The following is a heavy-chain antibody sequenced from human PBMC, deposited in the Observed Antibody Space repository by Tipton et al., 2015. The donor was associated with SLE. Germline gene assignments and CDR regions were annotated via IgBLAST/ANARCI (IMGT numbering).Heavy chain of an antibody. CDR1: GITFSSYG. D-gene: IGHD3-10*01. J-gene: IGHJ4*02. Sequence: SLRLSCAGSGITFSSYGMSWVRQAPGKGLEWVSYISSTGSRLYYADSVKGRVTISRDNAENSLYLQMNSLRVEDTAVYYCARKSYGSGPDYWGQGTLVTVSS. CDR2: ISSTGSRL. CDR3: ARKSYGSGPDY. V-gene: IGHV3-48*01.